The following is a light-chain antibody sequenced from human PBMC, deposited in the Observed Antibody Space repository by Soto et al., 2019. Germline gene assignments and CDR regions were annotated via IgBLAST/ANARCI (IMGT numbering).Light chain of an antibody. J-gene: IGKJ4*01. CDR1: HDIYKY. V-gene: IGKV1-33*01. Sequence: DIQMTQSPPSLSASVGDRVTITCRANHDIYKYLSWYQQRPNKAPKLLIHDVSNLATGVPPRFSGSGSGRNFTFVISSLQPEDIATYYCQQYDSLPLTFGGGTKVEIK. CDR3: QQYDSLPLT. CDR2: DVS.